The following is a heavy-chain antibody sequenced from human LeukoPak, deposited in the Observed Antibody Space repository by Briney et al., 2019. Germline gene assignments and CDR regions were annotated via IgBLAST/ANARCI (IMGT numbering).Heavy chain of an antibody. CDR3: AKGESRPKYYFDY. V-gene: IGHV3-23*01. Sequence: GGSLRLSCAASGFTFSSYWMSWVRQAPGKGLEWVSSITGSGDDTFYADSVKGRFTISRDNSKNTLYLQMNSLRAEDTAVYYCAKGESRPKYYFDYWGQGTLVTVSS. CDR2: ITGSGDDT. D-gene: IGHD3-10*01. CDR1: GFTFSSYW. J-gene: IGHJ4*02.